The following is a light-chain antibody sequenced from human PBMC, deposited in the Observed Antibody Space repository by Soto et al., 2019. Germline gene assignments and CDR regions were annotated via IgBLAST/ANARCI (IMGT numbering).Light chain of an antibody. Sequence: DIQMTQSPSSLCASVGDRVTITCRASQSISSYLNWYQQKPGKAPKLLIYAASSLQSGVPSRFSGSGSGTEFTLTLSSLQPGDFATYYCQHYNSYPWTFCQGTKV. CDR3: QHYNSYPWT. V-gene: IGKV1-39*01. J-gene: IGKJ1*01. CDR2: AAS. CDR1: QSISSY.